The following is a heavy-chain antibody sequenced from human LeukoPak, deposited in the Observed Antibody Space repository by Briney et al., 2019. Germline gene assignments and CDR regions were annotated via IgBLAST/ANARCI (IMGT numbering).Heavy chain of an antibody. Sequence: GGSLRLSCTASGFTFSNYYMSWVRQAPGKGLEWVANIREDGGQKNYVDSVKGRFTISRDNGENSLSLQMNSLRAEDTAVYHCVREATVSFYYFYYMDVWGNGTTVTVS. V-gene: IGHV3-7*01. CDR3: VREATVSFYYFYYMDV. CDR2: IREDGGQK. J-gene: IGHJ6*03. CDR1: GFTFSNYY. D-gene: IGHD4-11*01.